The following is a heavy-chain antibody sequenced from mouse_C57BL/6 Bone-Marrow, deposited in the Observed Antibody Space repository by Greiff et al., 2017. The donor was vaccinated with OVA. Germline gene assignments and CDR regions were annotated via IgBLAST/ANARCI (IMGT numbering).Heavy chain of an antibody. D-gene: IGHD1-1*01. J-gene: IGHJ3*01. CDR3: ATRGYGSRLFAY. Sequence: VQVVESGAELARPGASVKLSCKASGYTFTSYGISWVKQRTGQGLEWIGDIYPRSGNTYYNEKFKGKATLTADKSSRPAYMELRSLTSEDSAVYVCATRGYGSRLFAYWGQGTLVTVAA. CDR1: GYTFTSYG. CDR2: IYPRSGNT. V-gene: IGHV1-81*01.